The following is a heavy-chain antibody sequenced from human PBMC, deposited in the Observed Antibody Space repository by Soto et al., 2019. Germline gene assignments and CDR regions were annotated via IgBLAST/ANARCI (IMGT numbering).Heavy chain of an antibody. Sequence: GGSLRLSCAASGFTFSTYSMNWVRQAPGKGLEWVSYISSSSSTIYYADSVKGRFTISRDSAKNSMYLQMNSLRDEDTAVYYCAREKDYYYGMDVWGQGTTVTVSS. V-gene: IGHV3-48*02. J-gene: IGHJ6*02. CDR3: AREKDYYYGMDV. CDR2: ISSSSSTI. CDR1: GFTFSTYS.